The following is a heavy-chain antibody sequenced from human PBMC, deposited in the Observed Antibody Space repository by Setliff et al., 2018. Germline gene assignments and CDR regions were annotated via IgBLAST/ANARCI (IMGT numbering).Heavy chain of an antibody. CDR1: GGSFSTYY. D-gene: IGHD2-8*02. J-gene: IGHJ4*02. V-gene: IGHV4-34*01. CDR2: INHSGST. Sequence: SEPLSLTCAVYGGSFSTYYRIWIRQPPGKGLEWIGEINHSGSTNYNPSLKSRVTISVDTSKNQFSLKLSSVTAADTALYYCTVYNTGSSKDHYWGQGTPVTVSS. CDR3: TVYNTGSSKDHY.